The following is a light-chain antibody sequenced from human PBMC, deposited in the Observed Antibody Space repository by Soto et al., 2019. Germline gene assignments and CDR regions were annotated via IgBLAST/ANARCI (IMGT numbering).Light chain of an antibody. CDR2: GAS. CDR1: QSVSSSY. J-gene: IGKJ5*01. CDR3: QQYNSYPIT. V-gene: IGKV3D-15*01. Sequence: ELVMTQSPATLSVSPGERATLSFRASQSVSSSYLAWYQQKPGQAPRLLIYGASSRATGIPDRFSGSGSGTEFTLTISSLQPDDFATYYCQQYNSYPITFGQGTRLEIK.